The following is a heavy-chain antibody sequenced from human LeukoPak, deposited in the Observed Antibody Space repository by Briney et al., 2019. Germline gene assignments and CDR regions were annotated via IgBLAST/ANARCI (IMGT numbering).Heavy chain of an antibody. CDR2: IYHSGST. V-gene: IGHV4-38-2*01. D-gene: IGHD6-19*01. Sequence: SETLSLTCAVSGYSISSGYYWGWIRQPSGKGLEWIGSIYHSGSTYYNPSLKSRVTISVDTSKNQLSLKLSSVTAADTAVYYCARHPDPYSSVDYWGQGTLVTVSS. J-gene: IGHJ4*02. CDR3: ARHPDPYSSVDY. CDR1: GYSISSGYY.